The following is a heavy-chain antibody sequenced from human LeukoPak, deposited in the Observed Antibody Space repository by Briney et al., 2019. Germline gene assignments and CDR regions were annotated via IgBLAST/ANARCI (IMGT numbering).Heavy chain of an antibody. V-gene: IGHV5-51*01. J-gene: IGHJ3*02. D-gene: IGHD2-2*01. Sequence: GESLKISCKGSGYSFTSYWIGWVRQMPGKGLEWMGIIYPGDSDTRYSPSFQGQVTISADKSISTAYLQWSSLKASDTAMYYCARHIPGGEDIVVVPAADDAFDIWGQGTMVTVSS. CDR1: GYSFTSYW. CDR2: IYPGDSDT. CDR3: ARHIPGGEDIVVVPAADDAFDI.